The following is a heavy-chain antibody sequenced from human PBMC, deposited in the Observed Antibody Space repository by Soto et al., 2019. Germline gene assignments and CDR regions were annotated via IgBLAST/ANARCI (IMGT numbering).Heavy chain of an antibody. J-gene: IGHJ6*02. Sequence: QVQLVESGGGVVQPGRSLRLSCAASGFKFNNYGMHWVRQAPGKGLEWVAVIWNDGNGYYYANSVKGRFTISRHNSKNTLYLQMSTLRADDTAVYYCARRQTSPPTRGTASARGGMDVWGQGTTVTVSS. CDR2: IWNDGNGY. V-gene: IGHV3-33*01. D-gene: IGHD6-13*01. CDR1: GFKFNNYG. CDR3: ARRQTSPPTRGTASARGGMDV.